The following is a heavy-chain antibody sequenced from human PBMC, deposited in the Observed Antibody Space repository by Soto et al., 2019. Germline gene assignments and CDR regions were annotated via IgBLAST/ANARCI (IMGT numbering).Heavy chain of an antibody. CDR1: GGTFSSYA. CDR2: IIPIFGTT. CDR3: ARDRGIAAAGTLAY. V-gene: IGHV1-69*12. D-gene: IGHD6-13*01. Sequence: QVQLVQSGAEVKKPGSSVKVSCKASGGTFSSYAISWVRQAPGQGLEWMGGIIPIFGTTNYAQKFQGRVTIIADESTSTAYMALSSLRSEDTAVYYCARDRGIAAAGTLAYWGQGTLVTVSS. J-gene: IGHJ4*02.